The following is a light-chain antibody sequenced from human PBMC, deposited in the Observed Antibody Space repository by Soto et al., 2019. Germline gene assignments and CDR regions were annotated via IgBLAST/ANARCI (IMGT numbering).Light chain of an antibody. J-gene: IGKJ1*01. CDR3: QQRSNWPRT. V-gene: IGKV3-15*01. CDR2: AAS. CDR1: ESVTSS. Sequence: EIVMTPSPATLSVSPVDRATLSCRASESVTSSLAWYQQKPGQPPRLLIYAASTRATDVPARFSGGGSETEFTLTISSLQSEDFAVYYCQQRSNWPRTFGQGTKVDIK.